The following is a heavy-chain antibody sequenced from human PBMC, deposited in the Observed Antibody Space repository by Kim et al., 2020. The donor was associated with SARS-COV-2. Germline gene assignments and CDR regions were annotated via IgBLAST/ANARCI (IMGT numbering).Heavy chain of an antibody. D-gene: IGHD3-22*01. CDR2: IRSKAYGGTT. Sequence: GGSLRLSCTASGFTFGDYAMSWVRQAPGKGLEWVGFIRSKAYGGTTEYAASVKGRFTISRDDSKSIAYLQMNSLKTEDTAVYYCTRGYSSGYEALADFDYWGQGTLVTVSS. J-gene: IGHJ4*02. V-gene: IGHV3-49*04. CDR3: TRGYSSGYEALADFDY. CDR1: GFTFGDYA.